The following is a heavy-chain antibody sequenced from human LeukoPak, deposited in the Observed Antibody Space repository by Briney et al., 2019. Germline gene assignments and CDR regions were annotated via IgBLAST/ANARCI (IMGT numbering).Heavy chain of an antibody. D-gene: IGHD4-17*01. J-gene: IGHJ4*02. CDR1: GGSISSGSYY. Sequence: SETLSLTCTVSGGSISSGSYYWGWIRQPPGKGLEWIGSIYYSGSIYYNPSLKSRVTISVDTSKNQFSLKLSSVTAADTAVYYCASAMNGDYSGLDYWGQGTLVTVSS. CDR3: ASAMNGDYSGLDY. CDR2: IYYSGSI. V-gene: IGHV4-39*07.